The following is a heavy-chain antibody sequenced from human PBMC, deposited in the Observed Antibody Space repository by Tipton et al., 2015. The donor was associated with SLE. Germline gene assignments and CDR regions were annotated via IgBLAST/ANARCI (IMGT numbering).Heavy chain of an antibody. J-gene: IGHJ3*02. CDR1: GGSISESTYS. D-gene: IGHD3-16*02. Sequence: LRLSCTVSGGSISESTYSWDWIRQPPGKGLEWIGEINHGGSTNYNPSLKSRVTISEDTSKNQFSLKLTSVTAADTAIYYCAQAHLWGSYRYASDIWGQGTMVTVSS. CDR2: INHGGST. CDR3: AQAHLWGSYRYASDI. V-gene: IGHV4-39*07.